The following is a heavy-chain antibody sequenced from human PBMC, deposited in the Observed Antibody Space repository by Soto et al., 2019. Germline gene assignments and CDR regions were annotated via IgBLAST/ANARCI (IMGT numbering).Heavy chain of an antibody. J-gene: IGHJ4*02. CDR3: ARGGALDY. V-gene: IGHV4-30-4*01. D-gene: IGHD2-15*01. Sequence: QVQLQESGPGLVKPSQTLSLTCTGSGGSIRSGDYYWSWIRQPPGKGLEWIGSILYSGTTNYNTSLESRLTISVDTSKNQFPLKLPSVTAADTAVYYWARGGALDYWGWGTLVTVSS. CDR2: ILYSGTT. CDR1: GGSIRSGDYY.